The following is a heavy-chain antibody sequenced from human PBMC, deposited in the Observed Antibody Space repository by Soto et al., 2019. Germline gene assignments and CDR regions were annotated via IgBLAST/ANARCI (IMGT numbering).Heavy chain of an antibody. Sequence: QGQLVQSGAEVKMPGASVKVSRKASGYTFTRYGISWVRQAPGQGLEWMGWISGYNGDANYAQSFQGRVSMTIDTSTTTAYMELRTLTPDDTAVYYCAKNGQPPYYYYGLDVWGQGTTVTVSS. J-gene: IGHJ6*02. CDR2: ISGYNGDA. CDR3: AKNGQPPYYYYGLDV. CDR1: GYTFTRYG. V-gene: IGHV1-18*01. D-gene: IGHD2-8*01.